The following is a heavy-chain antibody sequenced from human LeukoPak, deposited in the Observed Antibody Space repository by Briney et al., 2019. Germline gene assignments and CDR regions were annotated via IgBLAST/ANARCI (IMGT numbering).Heavy chain of an antibody. Sequence: ASVKVSCKASGYTFTSYYMHWLRQAPGQGLEWMGIINPSGGSTSYAQKFQGRVTMTRDTSTSTVYMELSSLRSEDTAVYYCARGRGSGPATYYFDGMDVWGQGTTVTVSS. D-gene: IGHD1-26*01. CDR3: ARGRGSGPATYYFDGMDV. CDR2: INPSGGST. J-gene: IGHJ6*02. CDR1: GYTFTSYY. V-gene: IGHV1-46*01.